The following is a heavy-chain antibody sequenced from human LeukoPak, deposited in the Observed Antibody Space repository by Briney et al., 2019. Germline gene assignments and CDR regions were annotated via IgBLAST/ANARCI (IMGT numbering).Heavy chain of an antibody. V-gene: IGHV6-1*01. CDR1: GDSVSSNNAA. D-gene: IGHD3-16*01. CDR3: ARGGNYAFDS. J-gene: IGHJ4*01. Sequence: SQTLSLPCAISGDSVSSNNAAWDWLRQSPSRGLEWLGNTYYRSRWYNDYAASVIGRITISSDTSRNQFSLQLNSVTPEDTSVYYCARGGNYAFDSWGQGILVTVSS. CDR2: TYYRSRWYN.